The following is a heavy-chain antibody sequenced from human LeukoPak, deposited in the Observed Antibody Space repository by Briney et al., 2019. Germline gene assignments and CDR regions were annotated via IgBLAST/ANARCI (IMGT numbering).Heavy chain of an antibody. CDR3: ATKPTTYYYDSSEIFGD. V-gene: IGHV1-24*01. J-gene: IGHJ4*02. CDR2: FDPEDGET. D-gene: IGHD3-22*01. CDR1: GYTFTGYY. Sequence: ASVKVSCKASGYTFTGYYMHWVRQAPGQGLEWMGGFDPEDGETIYAQKFQGRVTMTEDTSTDTAYMELSSLRSEDTAVYYCATKPTTYYYDSSEIFGDWGQGTLVTVSS.